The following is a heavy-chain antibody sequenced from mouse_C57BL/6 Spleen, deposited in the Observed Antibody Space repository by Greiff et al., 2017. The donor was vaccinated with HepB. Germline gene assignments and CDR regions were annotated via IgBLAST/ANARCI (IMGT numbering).Heavy chain of an antibody. CDR2: INPYNGGT. CDR3: ARKTVVAKGWYLDV. Sequence: EVQLQQSGPVLVKPGASVKMSCKASGYTFTDYYMNWVKQSHGKSLEWIGVINPYNGGTSYNQKFKGKATLTVDKSSSTAYMELNSLTSEDSAVYYCARKTVVAKGWYLDVWGTGTTVTVSS. V-gene: IGHV1-19*01. CDR1: GYTFTDYY. D-gene: IGHD1-1*01. J-gene: IGHJ1*03.